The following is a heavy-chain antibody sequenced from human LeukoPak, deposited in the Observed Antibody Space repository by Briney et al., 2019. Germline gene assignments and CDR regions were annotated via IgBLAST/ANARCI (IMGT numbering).Heavy chain of an antibody. CDR2: IWYDGSNK. D-gene: IGHD1-26*01. V-gene: IGHV3-33*06. Sequence: PGRSLRLSCAASGFTFSSYGMHWVRQAPGKGLEWVAVIWYDGSNKYYADSVKGRFTISRDNSKNTLYLQMNSLRAEDTAVYYCAKAPVGATTLFDYWGQGTLVTVSS. CDR1: GFTFSSYG. J-gene: IGHJ4*02. CDR3: AKAPVGATTLFDY.